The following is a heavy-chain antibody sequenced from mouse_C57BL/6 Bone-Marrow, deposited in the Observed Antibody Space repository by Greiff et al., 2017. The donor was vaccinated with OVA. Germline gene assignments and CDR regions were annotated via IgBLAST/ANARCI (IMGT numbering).Heavy chain of an antibody. CDR3: ARWYCFGY. J-gene: IGHJ2*01. CDR1: GYTFTDYY. V-gene: IGHV1-26*01. Sequence: EVQLQQSGPELVKPGASVKISCKASGYTFTDYYMNWVKQSHGKSLEWIGDINPNNGGTSYNQKFKGKATLTVDKSSSTAYMELRSLTSEDSAVYYCARWYCFGYWGQGTTLTVSS. CDR2: INPNNGGT.